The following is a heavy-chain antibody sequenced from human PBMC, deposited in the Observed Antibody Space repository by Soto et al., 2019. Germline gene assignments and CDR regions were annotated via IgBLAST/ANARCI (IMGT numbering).Heavy chain of an antibody. CDR1: GYSFTRHW. CDR3: ARSGTRLCGSRTSCPIAARLYYYYYGMDV. D-gene: IGHD2-2*01. Sequence: GESLNISWKGSGYSFTRHWLSWVRQMPVKDPEWIGRPDPSDSYTNYSPSFQGHVTISADKSISTAYLQWSSLKASDTAMYYCARSGTRLCGSRTSCPIAARLYYYYYGMDVWGQGTTVTVSS. V-gene: IGHV5-10-1*01. J-gene: IGHJ6*02. CDR2: PDPSDSYT.